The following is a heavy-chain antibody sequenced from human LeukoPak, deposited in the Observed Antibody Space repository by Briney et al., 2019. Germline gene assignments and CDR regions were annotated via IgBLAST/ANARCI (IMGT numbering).Heavy chain of an antibody. Sequence: GGSLRLSCAASGFTFSNAWMSWVRQAPGKGLVWVSRINSDGINTSYADSVKGRFTISRDNAKNTLNLQMNSLRAEDTAVYYCARDLGQYYDTSDNWFDPWGQGTLVTVSS. D-gene: IGHD3-22*01. V-gene: IGHV3-74*01. CDR3: ARDLGQYYDTSDNWFDP. J-gene: IGHJ5*02. CDR2: INSDGINT. CDR1: GFTFSNAW.